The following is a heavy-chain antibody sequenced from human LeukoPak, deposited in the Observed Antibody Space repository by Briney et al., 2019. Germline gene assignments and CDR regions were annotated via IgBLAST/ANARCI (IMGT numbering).Heavy chain of an antibody. V-gene: IGHV4-4*07. CDR3: AREATRDSSGYYAYLY. Sequence: PSETLSLTCTVSGGSISSYYWSWIRQPAGKGLEWIGRIYTSGSTNYNPSLKSRVTMSVDTSKNQFSLKLSSVTAADTAVYYCAREATRDSSGYYAYLYWGQGTLVTVSS. D-gene: IGHD3-22*01. J-gene: IGHJ4*02. CDR1: GGSISSYY. CDR2: IYTSGST.